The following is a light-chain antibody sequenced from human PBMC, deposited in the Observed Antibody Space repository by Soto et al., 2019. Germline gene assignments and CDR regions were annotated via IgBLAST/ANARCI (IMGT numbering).Light chain of an antibody. V-gene: IGLV2-23*03. CDR2: EGS. J-gene: IGLJ2*01. Sequence: QSALTQPASVSGSPGQSITISCTGSSSDGGTYNLVSWYQQHPGKAPKLMIYEGSKRPSGVSNRFSGSKSGNTASLTISGLQAEDAADYYCCSYAGSSTFEVFGGGTKLTVL. CDR3: CSYAGSSTFEV. CDR1: SSDGGTYNL.